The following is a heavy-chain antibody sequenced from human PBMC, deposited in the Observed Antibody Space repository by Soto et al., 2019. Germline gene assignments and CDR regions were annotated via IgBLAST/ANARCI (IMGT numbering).Heavy chain of an antibody. Sequence: PSETLSLTCTVSGGSISNYYWNWIRQSPGKGLEWIGSIYNTGSTSYNPSLQSRVTMSVDTSKNQFSLELTSVTAADAAVYYCARTCFDSGTYYNSCFDPWGQGTLVTVS. J-gene: IGHJ5*02. CDR2: IYNTGST. V-gene: IGHV4-59*01. D-gene: IGHD3-10*01. CDR3: ARTCFDSGTYYNSCFDP. CDR1: GGSISNYY.